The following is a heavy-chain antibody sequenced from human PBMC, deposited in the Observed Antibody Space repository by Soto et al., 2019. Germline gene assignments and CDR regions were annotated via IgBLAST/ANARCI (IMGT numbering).Heavy chain of an antibody. V-gene: IGHV3-48*03. D-gene: IGHD6-13*01. CDR2: ISSSGSTI. CDR3: ARLVASSSWYDYYYYYGMDV. Sequence: GGSLRLSCAASGFTFSSYEMNWVRQAPGKGLEWVSYISSSGSTIYYADSVKGRFTISRDNAKNSLYLQMNSLRAEDTAVYYCARLVASSSWYDYYYYYGMDVWGQGTTVTVS. CDR1: GFTFSSYE. J-gene: IGHJ6*02.